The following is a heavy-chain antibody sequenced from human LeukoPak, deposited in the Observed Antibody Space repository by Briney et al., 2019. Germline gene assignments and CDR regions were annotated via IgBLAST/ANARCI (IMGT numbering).Heavy chain of an antibody. J-gene: IGHJ4*02. CDR2: ISGSGGGI. Sequence: GGSLRLSCAASGFTFSSYAMSWVRQAPGKGLEWVSAISGSGGGIYYADSVEGRVTVSRDNSKNTLYLQMNSLRAEDTAIYYCAKGPRIDYWGQGTLVTVSS. CDR3: AKGPRIDY. CDR1: GFTFSSYA. V-gene: IGHV3-23*01.